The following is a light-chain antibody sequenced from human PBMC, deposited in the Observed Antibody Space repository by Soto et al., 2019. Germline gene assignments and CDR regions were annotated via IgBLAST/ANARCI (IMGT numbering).Light chain of an antibody. Sequence: EIVMTQSPATLSVSPGERAALSCRASQSITSNLAWYQQKPGQAPRLLIYGASTRATGIPDRCSGSGSGAEFTLTISSLQSEDFAVYYCHQYNNWPLTFGPGTKVDIK. CDR2: GAS. V-gene: IGKV3-15*01. CDR1: QSITSN. J-gene: IGKJ3*01. CDR3: HQYNNWPLT.